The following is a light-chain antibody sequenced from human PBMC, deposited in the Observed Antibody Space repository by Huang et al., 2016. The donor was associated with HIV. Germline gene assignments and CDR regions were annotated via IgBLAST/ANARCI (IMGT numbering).Light chain of an antibody. CDR2: WAS. CDR3: QQYYQNPQT. Sequence: DIVMTQSPDSLSVSPGERATIDCKSSQSLLYSLNNKNDVAWFHQKPGRPPKLLLDWASTRESGIPERFSGSGSGTDFTLTINNLQPEDVATYYCQQYYQNPQTFGQGT. CDR1: QSLLYSLNNKND. V-gene: IGKV4-1*01. J-gene: IGKJ5*01.